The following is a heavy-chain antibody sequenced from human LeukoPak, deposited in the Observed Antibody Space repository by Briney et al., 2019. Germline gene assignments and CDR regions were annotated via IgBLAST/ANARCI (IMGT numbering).Heavy chain of an antibody. CDR2: INWNGGST. D-gene: IGHD5-24*01. CDR1: GFTFDDYG. Sequence: GGSLRLSCAASGFTFDDYGMNWVRQAPGKGLEWVSGINWNGGSTGYADSVRGRFTISRDNAKNTLYLQMNSLRAEDTAVYYCARDRGPTRAFDIWGQGTMVTVS. V-gene: IGHV3-20*04. J-gene: IGHJ3*02. CDR3: ARDRGPTRAFDI.